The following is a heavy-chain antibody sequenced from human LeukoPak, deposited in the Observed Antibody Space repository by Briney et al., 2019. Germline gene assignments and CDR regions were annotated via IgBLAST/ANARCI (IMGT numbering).Heavy chain of an antibody. J-gene: IGHJ4*02. CDR1: EGTFGAYS. CDR3: AAGRRLGELFFDY. Sequence: SVKVSCKASEGTFGAYSLDWVRQAPGQGLEWSGGINPIFNILNYAQKFRDRVTITADESTNTAYMDLSSLTYDDTAVYYCAAGRRLGELFFDYWGQGALVTVSS. CDR2: INPIFNIL. D-gene: IGHD3-10*01. V-gene: IGHV1-69*01.